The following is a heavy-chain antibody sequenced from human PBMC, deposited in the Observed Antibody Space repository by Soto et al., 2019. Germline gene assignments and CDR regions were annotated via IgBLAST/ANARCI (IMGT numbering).Heavy chain of an antibody. Sequence: QLQLQESGPGLVKPSETLSLTCTVSGGSISSSSYYWGWIRQPPGKGLEWIGSIYYSGSTYYNPSLTSRVTISVDTSKDQFSLKLSFVTAADTAVYYCARGTVSSLAPADYRGQGTLVTVS. V-gene: IGHV4-39*01. D-gene: IGHD4-17*01. CDR2: IYYSGST. CDR1: GGSISSSSYY. J-gene: IGHJ4*02. CDR3: ARGTVSSLAPADY.